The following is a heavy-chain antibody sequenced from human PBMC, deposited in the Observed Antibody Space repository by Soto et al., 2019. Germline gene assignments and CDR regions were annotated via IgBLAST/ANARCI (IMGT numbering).Heavy chain of an antibody. D-gene: IGHD3-16*01. CDR2: ISATGGGT. CDR3: AKDRRAGGNSAFYFDF. V-gene: IGHV3-23*01. CDR1: GFKVSNYA. Sequence: GSLRLSCAASGFKVSNYAMSWVRQAPGKGLEWVSLISATGGGTYYADSVKGRFTISRDNSHNTLYLQVHSLTAEDTAVYYCAKDRRAGGNSAFYFDFWGQGAQVTVS. J-gene: IGHJ4*02.